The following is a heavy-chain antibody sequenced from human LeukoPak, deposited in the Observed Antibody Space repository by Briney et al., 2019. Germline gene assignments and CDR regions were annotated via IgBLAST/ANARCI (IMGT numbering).Heavy chain of an antibody. J-gene: IGHJ4*02. Sequence: SETLSLTCSVSGGSVSSGDYYRNWIRQPPGKGPEWVGYIYYSGSTNYNPSRKSRLSISVDRSKNQFSLKLKSVTAADTAVYYCARDNSALDYWGQGTLVTVSS. D-gene: IGHD2-21*01. V-gene: IGHV4-61*08. CDR1: GGSVSSGDYY. CDR2: IYYSGST. CDR3: ARDNSALDY.